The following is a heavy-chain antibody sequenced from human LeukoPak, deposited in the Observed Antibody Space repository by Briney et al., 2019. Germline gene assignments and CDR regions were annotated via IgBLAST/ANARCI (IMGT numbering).Heavy chain of an antibody. D-gene: IGHD3-9*01. J-gene: IGHJ5*02. CDR3: ARGLRPAVLRYFDWLPTNWFDP. CDR1: GGSISSYY. CDR2: IYYSGST. Sequence: SETLSLTCTVSGGSISSYYWSWIRQPPGKGLEWLGYIYYSGSTNYNPSLKSRVTISVDTSKNQFSLKLSSVTAADTAVYYCARGLRPAVLRYFDWLPTNWFDPWGQGTLVTVSS. V-gene: IGHV4-59*01.